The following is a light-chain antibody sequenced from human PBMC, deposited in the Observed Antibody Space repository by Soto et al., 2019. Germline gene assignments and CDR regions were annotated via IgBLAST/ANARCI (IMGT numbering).Light chain of an antibody. CDR2: GAS. J-gene: IGKJ5*01. V-gene: IGKV3-20*01. CDR1: QSVSSNY. CDR3: QQYGGSLPIT. Sequence: EIVLTQSPGTLSLSPGERATLSCRASQSVSSNYLAWYQQKPGQAPRLLIYGASSRATGIPQRFSGSGSGTDLTLTISRLEPEDFAAYYCQQYGGSLPITFGQGTRLEIK.